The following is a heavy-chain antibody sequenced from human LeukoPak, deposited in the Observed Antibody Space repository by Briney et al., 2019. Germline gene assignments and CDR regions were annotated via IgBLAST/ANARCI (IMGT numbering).Heavy chain of an antibody. Sequence: GGCLRLSCAASGFTFSSHTMHWVRQAPGKGLEYVSAISSNGGSTYYANSVKGRFTISRDNSKNTAYLQMGSLRTEDMAVYYCARVRSGSYYGLDYWGQGTLVTVSS. D-gene: IGHD1-26*01. J-gene: IGHJ4*02. V-gene: IGHV3-64*01. CDR1: GFTFSSHT. CDR2: ISSNGGST. CDR3: ARVRSGSYYGLDY.